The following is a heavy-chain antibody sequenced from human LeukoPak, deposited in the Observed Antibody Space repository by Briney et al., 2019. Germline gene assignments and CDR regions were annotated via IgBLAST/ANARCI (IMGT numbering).Heavy chain of an antibody. CDR2: IRYDGSNK. J-gene: IGHJ3*02. D-gene: IGHD3-10*01. Sequence: GGSLRLSCAASGFTFSSYGMHWVRQAPGKGLEWVAFIRYDGSNKYYADSVKGRFTISRDDSKNTPYLQMNSLRAEDTAVYYCAKVVTMVRGVHDAFDIWGQGTMVTVSS. CDR3: AKVVTMVRGVHDAFDI. V-gene: IGHV3-30*02. CDR1: GFTFSSYG.